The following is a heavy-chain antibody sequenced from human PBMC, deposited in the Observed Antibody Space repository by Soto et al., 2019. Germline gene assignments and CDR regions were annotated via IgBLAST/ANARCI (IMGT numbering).Heavy chain of an antibody. CDR2: INPSGGST. J-gene: IGHJ4*02. V-gene: IGHV1-46*03. CDR3: AREGYCSSTSCYDVLFDY. CDR1: GYTFTSYY. Sequence: GASVKVSCKASGYTFTSYYMHWVRQAPGQGLEWMGIINPSGGSTSYAQRFQGRVTMTRDTSTSTVYMELSSLRSEDTAVYYCAREGYCSSTSCYDVLFDYWGQGTLVTVSS. D-gene: IGHD2-2*01.